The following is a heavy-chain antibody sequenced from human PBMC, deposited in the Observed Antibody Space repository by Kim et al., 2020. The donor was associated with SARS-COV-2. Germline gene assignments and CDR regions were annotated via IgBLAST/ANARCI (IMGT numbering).Heavy chain of an antibody. V-gene: IGHV1-24*01. CDR3: SFPPFRSWCFSFFYF. Sequence: ASVKVSCKVSGYTLTELSMHWVRQAPGKGLEWLLVFYPEDVVTIYAQKFHAIVTMTEDTSTHTSYMYLSSLTSYDPPVYFFSFPPFRSWCFSFFYF. J-gene: IGHJ4*01. CDR2: FYPEDVVT. CDR1: GYTLTELS. D-gene: IGHD2-8*02.